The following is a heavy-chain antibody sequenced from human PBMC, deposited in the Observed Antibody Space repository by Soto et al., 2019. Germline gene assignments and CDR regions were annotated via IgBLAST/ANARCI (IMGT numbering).Heavy chain of an antibody. D-gene: IGHD3-22*01. CDR1: GGSFSGYY. Sequence: SETLSLTCAVYGGSFSGYYWSWIRQPPGKGLEWIGEINHSGSTNYNPSLKSRVTISVDTSKNQFSLKLSSVTAADTAVYYCARGARGYYDSSGYYNWFDPWGQGTLVTVS. V-gene: IGHV4-34*01. J-gene: IGHJ5*02. CDR3: ARGARGYYDSSGYYNWFDP. CDR2: INHSGST.